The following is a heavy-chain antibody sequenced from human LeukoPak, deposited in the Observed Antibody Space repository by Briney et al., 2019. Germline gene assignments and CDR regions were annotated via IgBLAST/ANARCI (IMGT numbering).Heavy chain of an antibody. Sequence: ASVKVSCKASGYTFTSYDINWVRQATGQGLEWMGWMNPNSGSTGYAQKFQGRVTITRNTSISTAYMELSGLRSEDTAVYYCARGRSTGYPYYFEYWGQGTLVSVSS. CDR1: GYTFTSYD. CDR3: ARGRSTGYPYYFEY. D-gene: IGHD5-12*01. CDR2: MNPNSGST. J-gene: IGHJ4*02. V-gene: IGHV1-8*03.